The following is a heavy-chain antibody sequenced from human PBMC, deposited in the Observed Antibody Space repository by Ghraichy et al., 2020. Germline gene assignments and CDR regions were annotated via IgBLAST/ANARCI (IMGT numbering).Heavy chain of an antibody. D-gene: IGHD4-23*01. J-gene: IGHJ6*02. V-gene: IGHV3-48*02. Sequence: GGSLRLSCAGSGFTFTGYSMNWVRQAPGKGLEWVSYITSSSRTISYADSVKGRFTISRDNAQNSLYLQMNSLRDEDTAVYYCARGSTVVRFYYYDGMDVWGQGTPVTVSS. CDR1: GFTFTGYS. CDR2: ITSSSRTI. CDR3: ARGSTVVRFYYYDGMDV.